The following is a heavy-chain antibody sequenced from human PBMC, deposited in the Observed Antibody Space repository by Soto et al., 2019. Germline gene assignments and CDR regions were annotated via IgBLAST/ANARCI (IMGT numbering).Heavy chain of an antibody. D-gene: IGHD3-22*01. CDR3: ARXRSGYSXXYYYYGMDV. J-gene: IGHJ6*02. V-gene: IGHV1-18*04. Sequence: SVKVSCNASGHTFTSYGISWVRQAPGQGHEWMGWIRAYNGNTNDAQKLKGRVTMTTDTSTSTAYMELRSLRSDDTAVYYCARXRSGYSXXYYYYGMDVWGQGTTVTVS. CDR2: IRAYNGNT. CDR1: GHTFTSYG.